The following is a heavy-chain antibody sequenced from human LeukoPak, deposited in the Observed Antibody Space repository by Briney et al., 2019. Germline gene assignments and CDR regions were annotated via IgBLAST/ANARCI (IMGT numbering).Heavy chain of an antibody. CDR2: ISSSNKYI. CDR1: GFTFSIYS. J-gene: IGHJ6*03. V-gene: IGHV3-21*01. CDR3: ARVGGAYSSSWYSHYYYYMDV. D-gene: IGHD6-13*01. Sequence: GGSLRLSCAASGFTFSIYSMSWVRQAPGKGLEWVSYISSSNKYIYYADSVKGRFTISRDNAENSLYLQMNSLRAEDTAVYYCARVGGAYSSSWYSHYYYYMDVWGKGTTVTISS.